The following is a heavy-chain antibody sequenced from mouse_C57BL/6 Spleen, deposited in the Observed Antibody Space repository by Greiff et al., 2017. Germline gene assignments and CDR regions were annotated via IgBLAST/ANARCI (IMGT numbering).Heavy chain of an antibody. CDR1: GFTFSSYG. J-gene: IGHJ1*03. D-gene: IGHD1-1*01. CDR2: ISSGGSYT. Sequence: EVQRVESGGDLVKPGGSLKLSCAASGFTFSSYGMSWVRQTPDKRLECVATISSGGSYTYYPDSVKGRFTISRDNAKNTLYLQMSSLKTEDTAKYYCARGGIITTVVAPVYFDVWGTGTTVTVSS. V-gene: IGHV5-6*01. CDR3: ARGGIITTVVAPVYFDV.